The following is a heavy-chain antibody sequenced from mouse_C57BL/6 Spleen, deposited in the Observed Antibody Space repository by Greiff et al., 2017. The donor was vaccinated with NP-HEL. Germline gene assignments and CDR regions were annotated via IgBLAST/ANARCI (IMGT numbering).Heavy chain of an antibody. Sequence: EVMLVESEGGLVQPGSSMKLSCTASGFTFSDYYMAWVRQVPEKGLEWVANINYDGSSTYYLDSLKSRFIISRDNAKNILYLQMSSLKSEDTATYYCARSTGDYAMDYWGQGTSVTVSS. CDR2: INYDGSST. V-gene: IGHV5-16*01. CDR1: GFTFSDYY. CDR3: ARSTGDYAMDY. J-gene: IGHJ4*01. D-gene: IGHD4-1*01.